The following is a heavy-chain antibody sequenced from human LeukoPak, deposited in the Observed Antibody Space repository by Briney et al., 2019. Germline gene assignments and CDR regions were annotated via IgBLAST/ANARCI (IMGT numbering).Heavy chain of an antibody. J-gene: IGHJ4*02. CDR2: IYSGST. D-gene: IGHD3-10*01. V-gene: IGHV3-53*01. Sequence: GGSLRLSCTVSGFTVSSNSMSWVRQAPGKGLEWVSFIYSGSTHYSDSVKGRFTIARDDAKNSLYLQMNSLRAEDTAVYFCARDKGGMVPFDYWGQGTLVTVSS. CDR3: ARDKGGMVPFDY. CDR1: GFTVSSNS.